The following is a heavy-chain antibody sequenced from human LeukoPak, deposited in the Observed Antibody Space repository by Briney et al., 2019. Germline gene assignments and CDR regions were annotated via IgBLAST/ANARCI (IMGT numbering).Heavy chain of an antibody. D-gene: IGHD4-23*01. CDR3: ARDPYGGNTGA. Sequence: SVKVSCKASGYTFTSYYMHWVRQAPGQGLEWMGGIIPIFGTANYAQKFQGRVTITADKSTSTAYMELSSLRSEDTAVYYCARDPYGGNTGAWGQGTLVTVSS. J-gene: IGHJ5*02. CDR2: IIPIFGTA. CDR1: GYTFTSYY. V-gene: IGHV1-69*06.